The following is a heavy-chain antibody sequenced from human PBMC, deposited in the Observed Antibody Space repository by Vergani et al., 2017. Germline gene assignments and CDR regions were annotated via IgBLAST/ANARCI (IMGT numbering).Heavy chain of an antibody. V-gene: IGHV4-4*02. D-gene: IGHD2-2*01. CDR1: GGSISSSNW. Sequence: QVQLQESGPGLVKPSGTLSLTCAVSGGSISSSNWWSWVRQPPGKGLEWIGEIYHSGSTNYNPSLKSRVTLSVDKSKNQFSLKLSSVTAADAAVYYCARFSDIVVVPAARTNWFDPWGQGTLVTVSS. CDR2: IYHSGST. CDR3: ARFSDIVVVPAARTNWFDP. J-gene: IGHJ5*02.